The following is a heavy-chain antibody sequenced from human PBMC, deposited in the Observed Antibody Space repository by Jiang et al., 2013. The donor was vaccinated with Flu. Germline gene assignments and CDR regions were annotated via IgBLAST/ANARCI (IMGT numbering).Heavy chain of an antibody. V-gene: IGHV4-59*01. CDR2: IYYTGST. CDR3: ARGTHSSPVAMDY. D-gene: IGHD6-13*01. J-gene: IGHJ4*02. Sequence: GSGLVKPSETLSLTCTVSGDSMRSYYWSWIRQPPGKGLEWIGFIYYTGSTNYNPSLKSRVTISVDTSKNQFSLKLSSVTAADTAVYYCARGTHSSPVAMDYWGQGTLGLRLL. CDR1: GDSMRSYY.